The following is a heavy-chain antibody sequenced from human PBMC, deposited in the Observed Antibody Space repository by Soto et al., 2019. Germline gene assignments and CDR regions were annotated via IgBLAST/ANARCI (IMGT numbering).Heavy chain of an antibody. J-gene: IGHJ4*02. CDR3: ASMVRGVIITLNYFDY. Sequence: SETLSLTCAVYGGSFSGYYWTWFRQPPGKGLEWIGEINHSGSTNYNPSLKSRVTISVDTSKNQFSLKLSSVTAADTAVFYCASMVRGVIITLNYFDYWGQGTLVTVSS. V-gene: IGHV4-34*01. CDR1: GGSFSGYY. CDR2: INHSGST. D-gene: IGHD3-10*01.